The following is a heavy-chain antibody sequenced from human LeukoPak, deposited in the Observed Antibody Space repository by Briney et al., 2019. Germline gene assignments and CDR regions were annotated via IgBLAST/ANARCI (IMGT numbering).Heavy chain of an antibody. D-gene: IGHD6-13*01. V-gene: IGHV3-7*01. CDR1: GFTFSSYW. CDR2: IKKDGSET. J-gene: IGHJ4*02. Sequence: PGGSLRLSCAASGFTFSSYWMSWVRQAPGKGLEWVANIKKDGSETYYVDSVKGRFTISRDNAKNTMYLQMNSLRAEDTALYYCARVTEYSTAGMRYWGQGTLVTVSS. CDR3: ARVTEYSTAGMRY.